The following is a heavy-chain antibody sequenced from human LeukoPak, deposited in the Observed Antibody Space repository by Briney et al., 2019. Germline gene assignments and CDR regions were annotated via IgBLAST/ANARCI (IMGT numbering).Heavy chain of an antibody. CDR1: GGTFSSYA. Sequence: ASVKVSCKASGGTFSSYAISWVRQAPGQGLEWMGRIIPIFGIANYAQKFQGRVTITADKSTSTAYMELSSLRSEDTAVYYCARSNYYGSGIPLYYFDYWGQGTLVTVSS. J-gene: IGHJ4*02. D-gene: IGHD3-10*01. CDR3: ARSNYYGSGIPLYYFDY. V-gene: IGHV1-69*04. CDR2: IIPIFGIA.